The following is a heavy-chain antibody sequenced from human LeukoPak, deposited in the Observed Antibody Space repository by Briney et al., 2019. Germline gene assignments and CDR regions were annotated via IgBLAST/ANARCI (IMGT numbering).Heavy chain of an antibody. CDR2: INSNNGDT. J-gene: IGHJ4*02. V-gene: IGHV1-2*02. Sequence: ASVKVSCKASGYTFTGYHLHWVRQPPGQGLEWVGGINSNNGDTHYAQNFQGRVTMTRDTSISTAYMDLSRLGSDDTAVYYCARDGDGYNLDWGQGTLVTVSS. CDR3: ARDGDGYNLD. CDR1: GYTFTGYH. D-gene: IGHD5-24*01.